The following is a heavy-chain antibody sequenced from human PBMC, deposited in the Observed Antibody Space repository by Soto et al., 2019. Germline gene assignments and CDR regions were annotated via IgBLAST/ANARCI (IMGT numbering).Heavy chain of an antibody. CDR3: ARDRSGWYEF. Sequence: QVQLVQSADDVGKPGASVKVSCKASGYTFTTIRLSWVRQAPGQGLEWMGWIRPHNGDTQDAQKFQGRVTMTADTSTTAAYMEVRGRRPDDTAVFYGARDRSGWYEFWGQGTLVTVSS. J-gene: IGHJ5*01. V-gene: IGHV1-18*01. CDR1: GYTFTTIR. D-gene: IGHD6-19*01. CDR2: IRPHNGDT.